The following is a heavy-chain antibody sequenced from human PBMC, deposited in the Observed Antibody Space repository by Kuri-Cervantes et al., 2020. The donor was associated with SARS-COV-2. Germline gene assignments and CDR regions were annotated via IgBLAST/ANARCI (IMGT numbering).Heavy chain of an antibody. V-gene: IGHV3-15*01. CDR2: IKSKTDGGTT. Sequence: GESLKISCAASGFAFSNAWMSWVRQAPGKGLEWVGRIKSKTDGGTTDYAAPVKGRFTISRDDSKNTLYLQMNSLRAEDTAVYYCAREEYGSGSYGMDVWGQGTTVTVSS. D-gene: IGHD3-10*01. J-gene: IGHJ6*02. CDR3: AREEYGSGSYGMDV. CDR1: GFAFSNAW.